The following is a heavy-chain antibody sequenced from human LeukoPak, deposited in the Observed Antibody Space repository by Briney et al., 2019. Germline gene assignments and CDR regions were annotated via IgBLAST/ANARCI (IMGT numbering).Heavy chain of an antibody. Sequence: PGGSLRLSCADSGLTFNNYGISWVRQAPGKGLEWVSSISATTGGTYYGDSVKGRFTISRDNSKNTLYLQMNSLRVEDTAVYYCARRMTMFGVAQRAFDIWGQGTMVTVSS. CDR3: ARRMTMFGVAQRAFDI. J-gene: IGHJ3*02. V-gene: IGHV3-23*01. CDR2: ISATTGGT. D-gene: IGHD3-3*01. CDR1: GLTFNNYG.